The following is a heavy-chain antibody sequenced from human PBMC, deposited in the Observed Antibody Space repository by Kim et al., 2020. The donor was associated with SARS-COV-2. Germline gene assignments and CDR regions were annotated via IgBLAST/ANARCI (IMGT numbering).Heavy chain of an antibody. J-gene: IGHJ3*02. V-gene: IGHV1-69*13. CDR3: ARVNYYDSSGYNAYDAFDI. CDR2: IIPIFGTA. Sequence: SVKVSCKASGGTFSSYAISWVRQAPGQGLEWMGGIIPIFGTANYAQKFQGRVTITADDSTSTAYMELSSLRSEDTAVYYCARVNYYDSSGYNAYDAFDIWGQGTMVTVSS. D-gene: IGHD3-22*01. CDR1: GGTFSSYA.